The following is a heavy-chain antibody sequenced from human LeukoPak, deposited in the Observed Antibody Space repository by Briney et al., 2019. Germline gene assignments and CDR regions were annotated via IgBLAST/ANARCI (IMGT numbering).Heavy chain of an antibody. V-gene: IGHV3-21*01. CDR3: ARDTPTVLYYFDY. Sequence: PGGSLRISCAASGFTFSSYSMNWVRQAPGKRLEWVSSISSSSSYIYYADSVKGRFTISRDNAKNSLYLQMNSLRAEDTAVYYCARDTPTVLYYFDYWGQGTLVTVSS. J-gene: IGHJ4*02. D-gene: IGHD4-17*01. CDR1: GFTFSSYS. CDR2: ISSSSSYI.